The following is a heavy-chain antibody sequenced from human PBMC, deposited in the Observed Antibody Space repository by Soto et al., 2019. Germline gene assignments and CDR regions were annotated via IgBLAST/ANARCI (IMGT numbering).Heavy chain of an antibody. J-gene: IGHJ4*02. CDR3: ARNGDYSLEY. CDR1: GYSITRGHW. CDR2: ILHSGES. V-gene: IGHV4-4*02. D-gene: IGHD2-21*02. Sequence: SETLSLTCAVSGYSITRGHWWSWVRQSPDKGLEWIGEILHSGESTYNPSLRRRVTMSVDKSKNQFSLKLTSVTAADTAVYYCARNGDYSLEYWGQGTLVTVSS.